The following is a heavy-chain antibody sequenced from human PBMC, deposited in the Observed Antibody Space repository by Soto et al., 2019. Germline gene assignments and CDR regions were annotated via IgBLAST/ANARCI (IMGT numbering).Heavy chain of an antibody. CDR1: GGSISSSSYY. CDR3: ARRGLLRDDY. D-gene: IGHD2-21*02. J-gene: IGHJ4*02. CDR2: IYYSGST. Sequence: QLQLQESGPGLVKPSETLSLTCTVSGGSISSSSYYWGWIRQPPGTGLEWIGRIYYSGSTYYNPSLKRRVTISVDTSRNQFSLKLSSVTAADTAVYYCARRGLLRDDYWGQGTLVTVSS. V-gene: IGHV4-39*01.